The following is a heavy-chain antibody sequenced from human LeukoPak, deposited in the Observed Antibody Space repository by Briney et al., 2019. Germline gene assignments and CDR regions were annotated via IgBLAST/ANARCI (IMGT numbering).Heavy chain of an antibody. V-gene: IGHV4-34*01. J-gene: IGHJ5*02. D-gene: IGHD2-2*01. Sequence: SETLSLTCAVYGGSFSGYYWSWIRQPPGKGLEWIGEINHSGSTNYNPSLKSRVTISLDTSKNQFSLKLTSVTAADTAVYYCARQNDSTSWYNWFDPWGQGTLVTVST. CDR1: GGSFSGYY. CDR2: INHSGST. CDR3: ARQNDSTSWYNWFDP.